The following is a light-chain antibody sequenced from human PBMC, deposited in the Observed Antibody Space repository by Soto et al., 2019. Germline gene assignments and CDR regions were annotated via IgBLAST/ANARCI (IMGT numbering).Light chain of an antibody. V-gene: IGKV3-11*01. CDR3: QQRSVWPWT. J-gene: IGKJ1*01. Sequence: EIMLKQSPATLSLSKGERATLSCRASQSVNNYLACYQQKPGQAPRLLIYDTSDRASGIPARFSGSGSGTDFTLTISSLEPEDFAVFYCQQRSVWPWTFGQGTKVDIK. CDR1: QSVNNY. CDR2: DTS.